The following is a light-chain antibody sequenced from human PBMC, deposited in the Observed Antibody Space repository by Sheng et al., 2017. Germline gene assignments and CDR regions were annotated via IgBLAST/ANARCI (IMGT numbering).Light chain of an antibody. J-gene: IGLJ3*02. CDR1: SGSIASNY. CDR2: EDS. CDR3: QSYDSNIRWV. V-gene: IGLV6-57*01. Sequence: NFMLTQPHSVSESPGKTVTISCTRNSGSIASNYVQWYQQRPGSSPTTVIYEDSQRPSRGPXSVSGSLDSSSNSASLTISGLKTEDEAHYYCQSYDSNIRWVLGGGTKLTVL.